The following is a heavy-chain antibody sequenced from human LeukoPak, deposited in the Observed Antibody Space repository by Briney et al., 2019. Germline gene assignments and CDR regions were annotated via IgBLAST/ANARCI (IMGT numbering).Heavy chain of an antibody. CDR3: ARGGSVDWELPFDY. Sequence: ASVKVSCKASGYTFTSYGISWVRQAPGQGLEWMGWISAYNGNTNYPQKLQGRVTMTTDTSTSTAYMELRSPRSDDTAVYYCARGGSVDWELPFDYWGQGTLVTVSS. CDR2: ISAYNGNT. D-gene: IGHD1-26*01. V-gene: IGHV1-18*01. J-gene: IGHJ4*02. CDR1: GYTFTSYG.